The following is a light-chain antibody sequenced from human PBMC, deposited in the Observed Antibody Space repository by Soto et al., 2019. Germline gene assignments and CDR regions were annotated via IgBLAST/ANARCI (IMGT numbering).Light chain of an antibody. CDR2: WAS. V-gene: IGKV4-1*01. Sequence: DIVMTQSPDSLAVSLGERATINCKSSQSVLYSSNNKNYLAWYQQKPGQPPKLLIYWASTRESGVPDRFSGSGSGTDVTRTISSLQAEDVAVYYCEQYYSTPYTFGQGTKLEIK. CDR3: EQYYSTPYT. CDR1: QSVLYSSNNKNY. J-gene: IGKJ2*01.